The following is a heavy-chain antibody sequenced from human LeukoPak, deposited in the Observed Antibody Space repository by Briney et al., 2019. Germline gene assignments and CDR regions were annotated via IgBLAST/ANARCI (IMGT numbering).Heavy chain of an antibody. V-gene: IGHV4-59*01. D-gene: IGHD6-19*01. Sequence: ASETLSLTCTVSGGSISSYYWSWIRQPPGKGLEWIGYIYYSGSTNYNPSLKSRVTISVDTSKNQFSLKLSSVTAADTAVYYCVAVAGKSFDYWGQGTLVTVSS. CDR2: IYYSGST. J-gene: IGHJ4*02. CDR3: VAVAGKSFDY. CDR1: GGSISSYY.